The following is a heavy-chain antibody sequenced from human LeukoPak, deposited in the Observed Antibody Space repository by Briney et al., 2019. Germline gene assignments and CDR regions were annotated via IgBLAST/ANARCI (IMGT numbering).Heavy chain of an antibody. J-gene: IGHJ4*02. CDR1: GYSFTGYY. Sequence: ASVHVSCKASGYSFTGYYIHWVRQAPGQGLEWMGRINPNSGGTNYAQKFQVRLTMTRDTSISTAYMELSRLTSDDTAVYFCARDLVALAAIDYWGQGTLVTVSS. V-gene: IGHV1-2*06. CDR3: ARDLVALAAIDY. D-gene: IGHD2-2*01. CDR2: INPNSGGT.